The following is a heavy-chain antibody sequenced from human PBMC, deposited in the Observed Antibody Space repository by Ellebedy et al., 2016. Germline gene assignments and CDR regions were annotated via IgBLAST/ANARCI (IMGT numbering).Heavy chain of an antibody. CDR3: ARGGYYGSGTSFDY. CDR2: IYTTGST. J-gene: IGHJ4*02. V-gene: IGHV4-4*07. Sequence: SETLSLXXTVSGGSISSYYWSWIRQPAGKGLEWIGRIYTTGSTNYNPSLKSRVTMSVDTSKNQFSLRLSSVTAADSAVYYCARGGYYGSGTSFDYWGQGTLVTVSS. CDR1: GGSISSYY. D-gene: IGHD3-10*01.